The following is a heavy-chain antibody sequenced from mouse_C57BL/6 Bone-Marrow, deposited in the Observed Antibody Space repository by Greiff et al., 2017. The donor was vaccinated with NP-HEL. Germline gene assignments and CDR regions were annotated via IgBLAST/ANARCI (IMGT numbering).Heavy chain of an antibody. CDR3: ARIAHYDSSPYWYFDV. CDR1: GYTFTSYW. V-gene: IGHV1-50*01. CDR2: IDPSDSYT. D-gene: IGHD1-1*01. J-gene: IGHJ1*03. Sequence: QVQLQQPGAELVKPGASVKLSCKASGYTFTSYWMQWVKQRPGQGLEWIGEIDPSDSYTNYNQKFKGKATLTVDTSSSTAYMQLSSLTSEDSAVYCCARIAHYDSSPYWYFDVWGTGTTVTVSS.